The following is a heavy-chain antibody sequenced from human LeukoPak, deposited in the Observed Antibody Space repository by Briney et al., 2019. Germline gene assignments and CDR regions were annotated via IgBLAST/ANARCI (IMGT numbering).Heavy chain of an antibody. V-gene: IGHV3-48*01. CDR1: GFTFSSYS. D-gene: IGHD1-26*01. Sequence: GGSLRLSCAASGFTFSSYSMNWVRQAPGKGLEWVSYISSSSSTIYYADSVKGRFTTSRDNAKNSLYLQMNSLRAEDTAVYYCARVSRGSYYVEGYFDYWGQGTLVTVSS. CDR3: ARVSRGSYYVEGYFDY. J-gene: IGHJ4*02. CDR2: ISSSSSTI.